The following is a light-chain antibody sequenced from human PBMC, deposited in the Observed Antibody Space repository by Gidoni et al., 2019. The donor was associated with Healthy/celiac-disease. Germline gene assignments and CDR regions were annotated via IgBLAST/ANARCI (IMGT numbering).Light chain of an antibody. CDR2: DAS. Sequence: DIQLTQTTSTLSASVGDRYTLTCRASQSISSWLAWYQQKTGKAPKLLIYDASRLESGGPQRFSGSGSGTEFTLTISSLQPDDFATYYCQQYNSYPYTFXQXTKLEIK. CDR3: QQYNSYPYT. V-gene: IGKV1-5*01. CDR1: QSISSW. J-gene: IGKJ2*01.